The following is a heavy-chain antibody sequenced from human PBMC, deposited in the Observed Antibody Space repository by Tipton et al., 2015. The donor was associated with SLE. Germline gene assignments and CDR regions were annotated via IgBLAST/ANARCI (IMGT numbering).Heavy chain of an antibody. CDR3: ASEMDYYGMDV. D-gene: IGHD2-2*03. CDR1: GFTFSSYE. Sequence: GSLRLSCAGSGFTFSSYEMNWVRQAPGKGLEWVSYISEDGVTVYYADSVKGRFTISRDNPKNSLYLHMSSLRAEDTAVYYCASEMDYYGMDVWGQGTAVTVSS. V-gene: IGHV3-48*03. CDR2: ISEDGVTV. J-gene: IGHJ6*01.